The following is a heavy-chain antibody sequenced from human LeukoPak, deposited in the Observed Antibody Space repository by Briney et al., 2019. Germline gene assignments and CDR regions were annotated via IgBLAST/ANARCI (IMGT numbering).Heavy chain of an antibody. Sequence: KTLETLSLTCTVSGGSISSSSYYWSWIRQPPGKGLEWIGYIYYSGSTNYNPSLKSRVTISVDTSKNQSSLKLSSVTAADTAVYYCASNRSGYYSYFDYWGQGTLVTVSS. D-gene: IGHD3-22*01. CDR1: GGSISSSSYY. J-gene: IGHJ4*02. CDR3: ASNRSGYYSYFDY. V-gene: IGHV4-61*01. CDR2: IYYSGST.